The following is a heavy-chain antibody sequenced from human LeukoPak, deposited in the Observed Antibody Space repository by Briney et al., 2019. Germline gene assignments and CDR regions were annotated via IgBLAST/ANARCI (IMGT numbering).Heavy chain of an antibody. CDR2: ISSDGGNR. J-gene: IGHJ4*02. CDR1: GFTFSSYA. CDR3: ARGRAVTGSTVIDY. Sequence: GGSLRLSCAASGFTFSSYAMHWVRRAPGKALEWVVTISSDGGNRYYSDSVKGRFTISRDNSKNTLYLQMNSLRPEDTAVFHCARGRAVTGSTVIDYWGQGTLVTVSS. D-gene: IGHD6-19*01. V-gene: IGHV3-30-3*01.